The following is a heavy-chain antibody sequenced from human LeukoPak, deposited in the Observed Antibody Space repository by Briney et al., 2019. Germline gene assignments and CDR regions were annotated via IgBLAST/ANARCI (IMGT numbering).Heavy chain of an antibody. D-gene: IGHD5-18*01. CDR1: GGSISSFY. Sequence: SETLSLTCTVSGGSISSFYWSWIRQPPGKGLEYIGYIYNSGSTNYSPSLKSRVTISVDTSKNQFSLKLSSVTAANTAVYYCARGTQLWLPTNWFDPWGQGTLVTVSS. V-gene: IGHV4-59*01. J-gene: IGHJ5*02. CDR3: ARGTQLWLPTNWFDP. CDR2: IYNSGST.